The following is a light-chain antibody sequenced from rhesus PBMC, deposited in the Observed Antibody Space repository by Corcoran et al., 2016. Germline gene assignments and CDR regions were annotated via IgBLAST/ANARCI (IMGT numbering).Light chain of an antibody. CDR1: QSLLHSNGNTY. CDR3: VQAIAFPRT. Sequence: DIVMTQTPLSLPITPGEPASISCRSSQSLLHSNGNTYLHWYLQKPGQSPKLLIYGGSNRASGVPDRFIGSGSWTDFTLKISKVEGEDVGVYYCVQAIAFPRTFGQGTKVEIK. J-gene: IGKJ1*01. CDR2: GGS. V-gene: IGKV2-72*02.